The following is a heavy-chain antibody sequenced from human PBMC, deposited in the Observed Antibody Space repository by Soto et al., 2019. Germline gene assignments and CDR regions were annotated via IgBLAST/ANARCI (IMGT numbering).Heavy chain of an antibody. J-gene: IGHJ3*02. Sequence: QVQLQESGPGLVKPSETLSLTCTVSGGSISSYYWSWIRQPPGKGLEWIGYIYYSGSTNYNPSLKSRVTISVDTSKNQFSLKLSSVTAADTAVYYCARDLDDILTGYHDAFDIWGQGTMVTVSS. D-gene: IGHD3-9*01. CDR1: GGSISSYY. CDR2: IYYSGST. CDR3: ARDLDDILTGYHDAFDI. V-gene: IGHV4-59*01.